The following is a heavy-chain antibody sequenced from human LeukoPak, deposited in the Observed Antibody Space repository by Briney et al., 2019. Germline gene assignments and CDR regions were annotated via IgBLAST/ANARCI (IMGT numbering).Heavy chain of an antibody. CDR2: ISYRGTT. V-gene: IGHV4-39*02. J-gene: IGHJ3*01. D-gene: IGHD3-3*01. Sequence: SETLSLTCTVSGDSIGSVEYFWGWIRQPPGRGLEWIGTISYRGTTYYNPSLKSRVTLSTDTSKNYFFLRLNSVTVADVAVYYCAKVLGDDLFDAFDVWGQGTFVSVS. CDR3: AKVLGDDLFDAFDV. CDR1: GDSIGSVEYF.